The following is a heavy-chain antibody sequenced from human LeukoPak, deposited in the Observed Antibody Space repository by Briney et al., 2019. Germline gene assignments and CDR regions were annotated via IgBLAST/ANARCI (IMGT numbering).Heavy chain of an antibody. CDR2: IKTDGSIK. J-gene: IGHJ4*02. D-gene: IGHD5-18*01. CDR1: GSTFSTYW. Sequence: GGSLRLSCAASGSTFSTYWMHWVRQAPGKGLEWVSRIKTDGSIKSSADAVKGRFTISRDNAKNTLYLQMDSLRPEDTAVYHCVRADGHSYGLFDSWGRGTLVIVSS. V-gene: IGHV3-74*01. CDR3: VRADGHSYGLFDS.